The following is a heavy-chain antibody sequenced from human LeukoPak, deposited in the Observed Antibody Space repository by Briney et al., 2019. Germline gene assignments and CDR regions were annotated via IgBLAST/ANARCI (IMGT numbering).Heavy chain of an antibody. CDR2: IIPIFGTA. CDR1: GGTFSSYA. D-gene: IGHD2-2*01. CDR3: AGGYCSSTSCHYYYYYYMDV. V-gene: IGHV1-69*01. Sequence: GSSVKVSCKASGGTFSSYAISWVRQAPGQGLEWMGGIIPIFGTANYAQKFQGRVTITADESTSTAYMELSSLRSEDTAVYYCAGGYCSSTSCHYYYYYYMDVWGKGTTVTVSS. J-gene: IGHJ6*03.